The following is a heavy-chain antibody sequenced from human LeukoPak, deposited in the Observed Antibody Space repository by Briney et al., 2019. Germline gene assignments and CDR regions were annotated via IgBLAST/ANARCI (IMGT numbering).Heavy chain of an antibody. CDR2: IRSEPNTYAT. CDR3: TGRTQDYGSGSYTYYYYYGMDV. V-gene: IGHV3-73*01. J-gene: IGHJ6*02. D-gene: IGHD3-10*01. Sequence: GGSLRLSCAASGFSFSASTMHWVRQASGKGLEWVGHIRSEPNTYATAYAASVRGRFTISRDDSKNTAYLQMNSLKTEDTAVYYCTGRTQDYGSGSYTYYYYYGMDVWGQGTTVTVSS. CDR1: GFSFSAST.